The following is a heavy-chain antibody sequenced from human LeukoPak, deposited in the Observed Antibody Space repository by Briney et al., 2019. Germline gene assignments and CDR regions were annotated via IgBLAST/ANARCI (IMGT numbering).Heavy chain of an antibody. J-gene: IGHJ6*02. CDR1: GFTFSSYA. V-gene: IGHV3-23*01. CDR2: ISASGVST. CDR3: AKYVGQSGSNYYGLDV. Sequence: RGSLRLSCVVSGFTFSSYAMNWVRQAPGKGLEWVSGISASGVSTYYTDSVKGRFTISRDNSKNTLFMQMNSLRDEDTALYYCAKYVGQSGSNYYGLDVWGQGTAVT. D-gene: IGHD1-26*01.